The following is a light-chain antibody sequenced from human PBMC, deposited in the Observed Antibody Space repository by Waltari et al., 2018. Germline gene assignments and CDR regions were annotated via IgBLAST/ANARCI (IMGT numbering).Light chain of an antibody. Sequence: DIIWPQSPDPLAVFLAGGAPTNCKPSQSLFSSPQNRNYLVWYQQKPGQSPTLLIYWASTRESGVPDRFSGSGSGTDFTLTISSLQAEDVAVYYCHQYYRSPTFGGGTKVEIK. V-gene: IGKV4-1*01. CDR1: QSLFSSPQNRNY. CDR2: WAS. CDR3: HQYYRSPT. J-gene: IGKJ4*01.